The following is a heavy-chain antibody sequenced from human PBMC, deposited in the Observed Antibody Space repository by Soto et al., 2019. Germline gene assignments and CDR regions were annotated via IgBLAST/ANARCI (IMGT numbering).Heavy chain of an antibody. CDR3: TTDGVVAAISPHDYYYYMDV. CDR2: IKSKTDGGTT. Sequence: GGSLRLSCAASGFTFSNAWMSWVRQAPGKGLEWVGRIKSKTDGGTTDYAAPVKGRFTISRDDSKNTLYLQMNSLKTEDTAVYYCTTDGVVAAISPHDYYYYMDVWGKGTTVTVSS. D-gene: IGHD2-15*01. J-gene: IGHJ6*03. CDR1: GFTFSNAW. V-gene: IGHV3-15*01.